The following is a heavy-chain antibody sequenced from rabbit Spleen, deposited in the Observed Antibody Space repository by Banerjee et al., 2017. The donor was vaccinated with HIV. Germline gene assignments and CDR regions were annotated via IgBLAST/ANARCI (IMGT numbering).Heavy chain of an antibody. CDR2: IDPVFGST. CDR3: ARDVVGYAGVTYGYGTGFNL. CDR1: GIDFSSYY. J-gene: IGHJ4*01. Sequence: QLKESGGGLVQPGGSLKLSCTASGIDFSSYYMNWVRQAPGKGLEWIGYIDPVFGSTRYANWVNGRFTISRENAQNTVFLQMTSLTAADTATYFCARDVVGYAGVTYGYGTGFNLWGPGTLVTVS. D-gene: IGHD4-2*01. V-gene: IGHV1S7*01.